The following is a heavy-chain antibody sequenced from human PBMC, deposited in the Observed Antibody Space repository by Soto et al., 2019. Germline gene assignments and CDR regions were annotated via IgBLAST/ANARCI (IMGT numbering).Heavy chain of an antibody. V-gene: IGHV4-31*03. CDR2: IHYSGTT. J-gene: IGHJ6*02. Sequence: QVQLQESGPGLVKSSQTLSLTCSVSGGSINSGGFYWTWIRQDPGKGLEWIGYIHYSGTTYYNPSLKSRITISMDMSNNQFSLKLSPVTAADTAVYYCAIDTRKFPAVRSGSYYYYAMDVWGQGTTVTVSS. CDR1: GGSINSGGFY. D-gene: IGHD1-26*01. CDR3: AIDTRKFPAVRSGSYYYYAMDV.